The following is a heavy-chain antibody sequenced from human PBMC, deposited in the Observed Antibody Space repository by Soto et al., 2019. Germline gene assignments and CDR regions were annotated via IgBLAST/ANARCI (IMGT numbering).Heavy chain of an antibody. Sequence: GASVKVSCKASGYTFTSYGISWVRQAPGQGLEWMGWISAYNGNTNYAQKLQGRVTMTTDTSTSTAYMELRSLRSDDTAVYYCARDPSDSGYVGMAPRFDYWGQGTLVTVSS. V-gene: IGHV1-18*01. D-gene: IGHD5-12*01. CDR3: ARDPSDSGYVGMAPRFDY. CDR2: ISAYNGNT. J-gene: IGHJ4*02. CDR1: GYTFTSYG.